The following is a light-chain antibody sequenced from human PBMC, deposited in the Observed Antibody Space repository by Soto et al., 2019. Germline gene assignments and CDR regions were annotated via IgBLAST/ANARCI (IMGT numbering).Light chain of an antibody. Sequence: DIQMTQSPTSLSASVGDRVTITCRASKGIRNFVAWYQQKPGKAPKLLIYAASTLQSGVPSRFSGSGSGTDFTLTINSLQPEVVATYSCQKYSSVPVFGPGTKVEIK. V-gene: IGKV1-27*01. CDR3: QKYSSVPV. J-gene: IGKJ3*01. CDR2: AAS. CDR1: KGIRNF.